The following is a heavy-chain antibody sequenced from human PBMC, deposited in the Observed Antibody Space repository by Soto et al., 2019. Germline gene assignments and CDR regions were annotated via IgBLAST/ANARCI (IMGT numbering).Heavy chain of an antibody. CDR2: IYYNGST. J-gene: IGHJ5*02. Sequence: QVQLQESGPGLVKPSQTLSLTCTVSGGSISSGGYYWSWIRQHPGKGLEWIGYIYYNGSTYYNPSLKSRVTISVDTSKNQFSLKLSSVTAADTAVYYCARGRSSWPDKYNWFDPWGQGTLVTVSS. CDR1: GGSISSGGYY. V-gene: IGHV4-31*03. D-gene: IGHD6-13*01. CDR3: ARGRSSWPDKYNWFDP.